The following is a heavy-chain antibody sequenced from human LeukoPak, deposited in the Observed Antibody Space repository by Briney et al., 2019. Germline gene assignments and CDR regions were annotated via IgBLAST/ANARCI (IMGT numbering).Heavy chain of an antibody. CDR1: GFTFSSYG. V-gene: IGHV3-30*02. D-gene: IGHD3-9*01. CDR2: IRYDGSNK. Sequence: GGSLRLSCAASGFTFSSYGMHWVRQAPGKGLEWVAFIRYDGSNKYYADSVKGRFTISRDNSKNTLYLQMNSLRAEDTAVHYCAKDPPLVAYYFDYWGQGTLVTVSS. CDR3: AKDPPLVAYYFDY. J-gene: IGHJ4*02.